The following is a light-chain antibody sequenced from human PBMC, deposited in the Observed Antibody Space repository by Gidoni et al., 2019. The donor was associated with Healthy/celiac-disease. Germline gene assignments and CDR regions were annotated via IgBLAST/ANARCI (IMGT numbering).Light chain of an antibody. V-gene: IGKV3-20*01. CDR3: QQYGSSPLT. J-gene: IGKJ4*01. CDR2: GAS. Sequence: DIVLTQSPGTLSLSPGERATLSCRARQSVSSSYLAWYQQKPGHAPRLLIYGASRRATGIPDRFSGSGSGTDFTLTISRLEPEDFAVYYCQQYGSSPLTFGGGTKVEIK. CDR1: QSVSSSY.